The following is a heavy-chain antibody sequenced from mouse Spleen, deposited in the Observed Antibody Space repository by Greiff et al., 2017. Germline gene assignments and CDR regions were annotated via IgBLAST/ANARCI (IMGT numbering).Heavy chain of an antibody. D-gene: IGHD2-5*01. CDR3: ASPAYYSNFPWFAY. Sequence: EVQRVESGGGLVKPGGSLKLSCAASGFTFSSYTMSWVRQTPAKRLEWVATISSGGGNTYYPDSVKGRFTISRDNARNTLYLQMSSLRSEDTAMYYCASPAYYSNFPWFAYWGQGTLVTVSA. V-gene: IGHV5-9*04. CDR2: ISSGGGNT. CDR1: GFTFSSYT. J-gene: IGHJ3*01.